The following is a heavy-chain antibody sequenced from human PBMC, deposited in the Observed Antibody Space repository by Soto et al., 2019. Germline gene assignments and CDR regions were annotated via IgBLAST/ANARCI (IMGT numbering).Heavy chain of an antibody. D-gene: IGHD3-10*01. CDR1: GFTFSSYA. CDR2: ISGSGGST. Sequence: GGSLRLSCAASGFTFSSYAMSWVRQAPGKGLEWVSVISGSGGSTYYADSVKGRFTISRDNSKNTLYLQMNSLRAEDTAVYFFAKLSPSNYCGSRSYFAYWGQGTLVTVSS. J-gene: IGHJ4*02. CDR3: AKLSPSNYCGSRSYFAY. V-gene: IGHV3-23*01.